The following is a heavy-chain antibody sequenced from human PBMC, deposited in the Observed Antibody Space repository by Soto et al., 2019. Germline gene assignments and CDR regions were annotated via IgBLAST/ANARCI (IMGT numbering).Heavy chain of an antibody. Sequence: QVQLVQSGAEVKKPGSSVRVSCQASGGTFTTYAFNWVRQAPGQGLEWMGGIIPMYNKPNYAPNFLGRVTISAYPSTSTAYMELTTLRSDDTAVYFCARGYSGGYYYAMDVWGQGTTVTVSS. V-gene: IGHV1-69*01. CDR1: GGTFTTYA. J-gene: IGHJ6*02. CDR3: ARGYSGGYYYAMDV. D-gene: IGHD4-4*01. CDR2: IIPMYNKP.